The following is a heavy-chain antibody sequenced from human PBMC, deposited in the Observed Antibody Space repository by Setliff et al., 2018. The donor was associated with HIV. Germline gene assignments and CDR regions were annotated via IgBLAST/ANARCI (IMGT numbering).Heavy chain of an antibody. CDR3: ARGGRKDLTDN. D-gene: IGHD2-21*02. CDR1: NGSISSGGYF. J-gene: IGHJ1*01. V-gene: IGHV4-31*03. CDR2: IYYNGNT. Sequence: SETLSLTCSVSNGSISSGGYFRSWIRQHPGKGLEWIGYIYYNGNTYYNPSLKSRAAISLDTSENHFSLKLTSVTAADTAIYFCARGGRKDLTDNWGQGTLVTVSS.